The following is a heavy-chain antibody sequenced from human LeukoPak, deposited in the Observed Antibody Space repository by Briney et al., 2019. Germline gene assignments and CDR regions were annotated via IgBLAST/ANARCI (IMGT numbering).Heavy chain of an antibody. V-gene: IGHV4-59*01. D-gene: IGHD2-15*01. CDR2: IYYSGST. CDR1: GGSISSYY. CDR3: ARGPPKYCSGGSCYHPPFDY. Sequence: SGTLSLTCTVSGGSISSYYWSWIRQPPGKGLEWIGYIYYSGSTNYNPSLKSRVTISVDTSKNQFSLKLSSVTAADTAVHYCARGPPKYCSGGSCYHPPFDYWGQGTLVTVSS. J-gene: IGHJ4*02.